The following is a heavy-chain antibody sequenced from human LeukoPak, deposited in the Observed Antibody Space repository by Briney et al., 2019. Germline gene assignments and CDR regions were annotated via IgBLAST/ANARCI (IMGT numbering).Heavy chain of an antibody. J-gene: IGHJ4*02. D-gene: IGHD3-22*01. Sequence: ASVKVSCKTSGYTFTNYYMHWVRQAPGQGLEWMGWINPNSGGTNYAQKFQGRVTMTRDTSISTAYMELSRLRSDDTAVYYCARSNYYDSSGYYDYWGQGTLVTVSS. V-gene: IGHV1-2*02. CDR1: GYTFTNYY. CDR2: INPNSGGT. CDR3: ARSNYYDSSGYYDY.